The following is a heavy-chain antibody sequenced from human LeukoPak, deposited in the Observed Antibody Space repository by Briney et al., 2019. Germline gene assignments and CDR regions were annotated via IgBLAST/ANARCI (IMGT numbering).Heavy chain of an antibody. CDR2: IYYSGST. Sequence: PSETLSLTCTVSGGSISTYYWNWIRQSPGKGLEWIGNIYYSGSTNYNPSLKSRVTISVDTSKNQFSLKLSSVTAADTAVYYCARLEWELNFDYWSQGTLVTVSS. V-gene: IGHV4-59*08. CDR1: GGSISTYY. J-gene: IGHJ4*02. D-gene: IGHD1-26*01. CDR3: ARLEWELNFDY.